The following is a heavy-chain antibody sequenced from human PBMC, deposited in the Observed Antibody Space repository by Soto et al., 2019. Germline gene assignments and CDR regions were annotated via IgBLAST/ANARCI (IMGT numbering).Heavy chain of an antibody. CDR3: AKDTIAVAPTFDY. CDR1: GFTFSSYG. Sequence: QVQLVESGGGVVQPGRSLRLSCAASGFTFSSYGMHWVRQAPGKGLEWVAVIAYDGSNKYYADSVKGRCTISRDNSKNTLYLQMNSLRAEDTAVYYCAKDTIAVAPTFDYWGQGTLVTVSS. V-gene: IGHV3-30*18. D-gene: IGHD6-19*01. J-gene: IGHJ4*02. CDR2: IAYDGSNK.